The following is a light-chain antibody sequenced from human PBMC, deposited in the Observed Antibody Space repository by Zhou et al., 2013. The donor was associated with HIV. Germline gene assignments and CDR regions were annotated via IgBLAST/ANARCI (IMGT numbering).Light chain of an antibody. CDR1: SSDVGNYNL. CDR2: EVT. CDR3: CSYAGSVL. J-gene: IGLJ2*01. V-gene: IGLV2-23*02. Sequence: QSALTQPASVSGSPGQSITISCTGTSSDVGNYNLVSWYQQHPGKAPKLMIYEVTRRPAGVSNRFSGSKSGNTASLTISGLQAEDEADYYCCSYAGSVLFGGGTKLTVL.